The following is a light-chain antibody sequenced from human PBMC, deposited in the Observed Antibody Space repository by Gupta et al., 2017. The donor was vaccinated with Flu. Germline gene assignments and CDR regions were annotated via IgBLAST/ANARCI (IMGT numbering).Light chain of an antibody. J-gene: IGKJ5*01. CDR3: QQYGRSPT. V-gene: IGKV3-20*01. Sequence: GERATLSCRASQNINRDYVAWYQQKPGQTPRLLIFDASNRATGIPDRFSGSGSGTDFTLTISRLEPEDFAVYYCQQYGRSPTFGQWTRLEIK. CDR1: QNINRDY. CDR2: DAS.